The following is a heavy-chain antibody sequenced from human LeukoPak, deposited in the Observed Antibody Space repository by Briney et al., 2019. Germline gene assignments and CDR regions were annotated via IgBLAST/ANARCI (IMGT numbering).Heavy chain of an antibody. CDR2: IYYSGST. J-gene: IGHJ4*02. D-gene: IGHD3-22*01. Sequence: SETLSLTCTVSGGSISSGGYYWSWIRQHPGKGLEWIGYIYYSGSTYYNPSLKSRVTISVDTSKNQFSLKLSSVTAADTAVYYCAREFDDSSGYFDYWGQGTLVTVSS. CDR1: GGSISSGGYY. V-gene: IGHV4-31*03. CDR3: AREFDDSSGYFDY.